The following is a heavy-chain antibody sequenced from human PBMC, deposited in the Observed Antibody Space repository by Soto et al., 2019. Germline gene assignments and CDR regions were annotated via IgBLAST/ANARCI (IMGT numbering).Heavy chain of an antibody. J-gene: IGHJ6*02. CDR2: ISSSNNYT. V-gene: IGHV3-11*06. D-gene: IGHD3-10*01. CDR3: ARDLWLPRDADRMVRGVTLHYGMDV. CDR1: GFTFSDYY. Sequence: GGSLRLSCAASGFTFSDYYMNWIRQAPGKGLEWVSYISSSNNYTNSADSVKGRFTVSRDNAKNSLYLQMNSLRAEDTAIYYCARDLWLPRDADRMVRGVTLHYGMDVWGQGTTVTVSS.